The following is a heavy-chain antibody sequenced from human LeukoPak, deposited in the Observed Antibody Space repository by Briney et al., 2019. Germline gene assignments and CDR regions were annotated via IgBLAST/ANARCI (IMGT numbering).Heavy chain of an antibody. J-gene: IGHJ4*02. Sequence: GGSLRLSCAASGFTFSSCAMHWVRQAPGKGLEYVSAISSNGGSTYYANSVKGRFTISRDNSKNTLYLQMGSLRAEDMAVYYCARGQSRWELLNPPDYWGQGTLVTVSS. V-gene: IGHV3-64*01. CDR1: GFTFSSCA. CDR3: ARGQSRWELLNPPDY. D-gene: IGHD1-26*01. CDR2: ISSNGGST.